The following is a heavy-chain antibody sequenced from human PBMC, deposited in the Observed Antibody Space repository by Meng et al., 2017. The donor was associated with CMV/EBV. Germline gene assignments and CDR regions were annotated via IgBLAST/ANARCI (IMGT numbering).Heavy chain of an antibody. CDR1: GYTFTGYY. CDR2: INPNSGGT. J-gene: IGHJ3*02. D-gene: IGHD6-13*01. CDR3: ARTPQIAAAGGQYAFDI. Sequence: ASVKVSCKASGYTFTGYYMHWVRQAPGQGLEWMGWINPNSGGTNYAQKFQGRVTMTRDTSISTAYMELSSLRSEDTAVYYCARTPQIAAAGGQYAFDIWGQGTMVTVSS. V-gene: IGHV1-2*02.